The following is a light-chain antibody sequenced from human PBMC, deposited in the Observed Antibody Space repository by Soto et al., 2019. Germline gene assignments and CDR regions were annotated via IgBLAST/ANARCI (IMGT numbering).Light chain of an antibody. CDR1: QTISSW. Sequence: DIQMTQSPSTLSASVGDRVTITCRASQTISSWLAWYQQKPGKAPKLLIYKASTLESGVPSRFSGSGSGTEFTLTIISLQPDDFATYYCQQYNTYSRTFGQGTKVEVK. V-gene: IGKV1-5*03. CDR3: QQYNTYSRT. CDR2: KAS. J-gene: IGKJ1*01.